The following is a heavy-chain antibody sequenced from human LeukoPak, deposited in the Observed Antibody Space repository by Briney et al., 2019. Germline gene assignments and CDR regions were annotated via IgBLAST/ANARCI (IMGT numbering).Heavy chain of an antibody. J-gene: IGHJ3*02. CDR1: GFTFRSYN. CDR3: ARDWRDSSGRFPYDAFDI. V-gene: IGHV3-48*01. Sequence: PGGSLRLSLAAPGFTFRSYNMNWVRQAPGKGPGWVSFLSSSSSTIYYADSVKGRFTISRDNAKNSLYLQMNSLRAEDTAVYYCARDWRDSSGRFPYDAFDIWDKGTIVTVSS. CDR2: LSSSSSTI. D-gene: IGHD3-22*01.